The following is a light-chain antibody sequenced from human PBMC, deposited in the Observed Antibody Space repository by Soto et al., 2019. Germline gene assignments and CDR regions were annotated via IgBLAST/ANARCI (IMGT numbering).Light chain of an antibody. CDR2: GAS. CDR3: QHYGSSTRT. Sequence: EIVLTQSPGTLSLSPGERATLSCRASQSVSSSYLVWYQQKPGQAPRLLIYGASSRATGIPDRFSGSGSGTDFTLTISRLEPEDFAVYYCQHYGSSTRTFGQGTKVEIK. V-gene: IGKV3-20*01. CDR1: QSVSSSY. J-gene: IGKJ1*01.